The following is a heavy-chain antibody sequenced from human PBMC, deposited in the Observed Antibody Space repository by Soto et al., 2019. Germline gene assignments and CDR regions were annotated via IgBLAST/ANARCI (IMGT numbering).Heavy chain of an antibody. CDR3: AKGPRGCPNSHYFDY. CDR2: ISYDGSNK. V-gene: IGHV3-30*18. CDR1: GFTFSSYG. J-gene: IGHJ4*02. Sequence: QVQLVESGGGVVQPGRSLRLSCAASGFTFSSYGMHWVRQAPGKGLEWVAVISYDGSNKYYADSVKGRFTISRDNSKNTLYLQMNSLRAVDTAVYYCAKGPRGCPNSHYFDYWGQGTLVTVSS. D-gene: IGHD1-1*01.